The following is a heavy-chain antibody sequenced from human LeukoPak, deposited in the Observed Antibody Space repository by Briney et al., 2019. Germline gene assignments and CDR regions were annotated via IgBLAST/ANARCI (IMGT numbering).Heavy chain of an antibody. J-gene: IGHJ4*02. CDR3: ARDLRSTDDSY. CDR1: GFTFSSYS. V-gene: IGHV3-21*01. Sequence: PGGSLRLSCAASGFTFSSYSMNWVRQAPGKGLEWVSSISSSSSYIYYADSVKGRFTISRDNAKNSLYLQMISLRAEDTAVYYCARDLRSTDDSYWGQGTLVTVSS. D-gene: IGHD2-2*01. CDR2: ISSSSSYI.